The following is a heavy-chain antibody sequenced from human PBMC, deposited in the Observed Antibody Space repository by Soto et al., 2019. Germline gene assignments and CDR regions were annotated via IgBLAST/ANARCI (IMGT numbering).Heavy chain of an antibody. D-gene: IGHD6-19*01. Sequence: QVQLVESGGGVVQPGRSLRLSCAASGFTFSSYGMHWVRQAPGKGLEWVAVISYDGSNKYYADSVKGRFTISRDNSKNTLYLQMNSLRAEDTAVYYCAKDPSSGWFEPAFDFWGQGTMVTVSS. CDR3: AKDPSSGWFEPAFDF. CDR1: GFTFSSYG. CDR2: ISYDGSNK. V-gene: IGHV3-30*18. J-gene: IGHJ3*01.